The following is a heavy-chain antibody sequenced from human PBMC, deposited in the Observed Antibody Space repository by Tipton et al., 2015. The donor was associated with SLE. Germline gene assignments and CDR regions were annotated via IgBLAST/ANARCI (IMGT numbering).Heavy chain of an antibody. Sequence: TLSLTCAVYGGSISSYYWSWIRQPPGKGLEWIGYIYTSGSTNYNPSLKSRVTISVDTSKNQFSLKLSSVTAADTAVYYCAINWLDAFDIWGQGTMVTVSS. V-gene: IGHV4-4*09. J-gene: IGHJ3*02. D-gene: IGHD1-20*01. CDR1: GGSISSYY. CDR3: AINWLDAFDI. CDR2: IYTSGST.